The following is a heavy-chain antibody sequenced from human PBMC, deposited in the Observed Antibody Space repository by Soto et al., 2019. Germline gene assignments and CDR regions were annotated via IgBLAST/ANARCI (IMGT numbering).Heavy chain of an antibody. CDR1: GFSLTTSGVG. J-gene: IGHJ4*02. D-gene: IGHD3-3*01. CDR3: AHRILRTVFGLVTTTAIYFDF. Sequence: QITLNESGPTVVKPAETLTLTCTFSGFSLTTSGVGVGWIRQSPGKAPEWLALIYWDDDKRYSASLKSRLTITKDTSKNRVVLTMASVDPADTATYYCAHRILRTVFGLVTTTAIYFDFWGKGTPVVVSS. V-gene: IGHV2-5*02. CDR2: IYWDDDK.